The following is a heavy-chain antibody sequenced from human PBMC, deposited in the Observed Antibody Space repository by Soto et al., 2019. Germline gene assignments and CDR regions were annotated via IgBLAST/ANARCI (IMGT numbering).Heavy chain of an antibody. CDR2: IYYSGST. Sequence: SETLSLTCTVSGGTISSYYWSWLRQPPGKGLEWIGYIYYSGSTDYNPSLKSRVTISVDTSKNQFSLKLSSVTAADTAVYYCARVGVTRLEYYYYGMDVWGQGTTVTAP. CDR3: ARVGVTRLEYYYYGMDV. D-gene: IGHD1-26*01. J-gene: IGHJ6*02. CDR1: GGTISSYY. V-gene: IGHV4-59*01.